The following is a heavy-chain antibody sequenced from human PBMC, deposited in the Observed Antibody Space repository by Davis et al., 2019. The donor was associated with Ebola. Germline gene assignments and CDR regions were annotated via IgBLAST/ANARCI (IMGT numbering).Heavy chain of an antibody. CDR2: ISYDGTNK. D-gene: IGHD3-10*01. CDR1: GFTFSSYA. CDR3: ARERAYYYGSGSSFDY. Sequence: GGSLRLSCAASGFTFSSYAMHWVRQAPGKGLEWVAFISYDGTNKYYADSVKGRFTISRDNSKNTLYLQMNSLRAEDTAVYYCARERAYYYGSGSSFDYWGQGTLVTVSS. V-gene: IGHV3-30-3*01. J-gene: IGHJ4*02.